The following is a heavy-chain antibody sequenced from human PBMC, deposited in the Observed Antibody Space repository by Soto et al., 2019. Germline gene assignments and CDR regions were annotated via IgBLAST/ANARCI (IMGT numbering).Heavy chain of an antibody. Sequence: ASVKVSCKASGYTFTSYDINWVRQATGQGLEWMGWMNPNSGNTGYAQKFQGRVTVTRNTSISTAYMELSSLRSEDTAVYYCARQYCSSTSCPSHPVDYWGQGTLVTVSS. CDR3: ARQYCSSTSCPSHPVDY. CDR2: MNPNSGNT. D-gene: IGHD2-2*01. J-gene: IGHJ4*02. V-gene: IGHV1-8*01. CDR1: GYTFTSYD.